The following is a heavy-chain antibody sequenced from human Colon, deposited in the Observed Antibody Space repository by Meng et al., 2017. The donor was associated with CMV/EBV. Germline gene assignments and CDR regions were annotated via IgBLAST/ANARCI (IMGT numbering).Heavy chain of an antibody. D-gene: IGHD3-22*01. CDR3: ARLMIEGDYYYGMDV. J-gene: IGHJ6*02. Sequence: GGSLRLSCAASGFTFSNTWMHWVRQVPGKGLEWVSSITSSSSYIYYADSLKGRFTISRDNARSSLYLQMNSLRAEDTAVYYCARLMIEGDYYYGMDVWGQGTTVTVSS. CDR1: GFTFSNTW. V-gene: IGHV3-21*01. CDR2: ITSSSSYI.